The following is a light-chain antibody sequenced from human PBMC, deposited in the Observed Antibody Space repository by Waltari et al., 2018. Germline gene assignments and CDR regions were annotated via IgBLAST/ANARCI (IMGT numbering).Light chain of an antibody. J-gene: IGLJ3*02. CDR1: TSNIGAHYD. Sequence: QSVLTQPPSVSGAPGQRVTISCTGSTSNIGAHYDVQWYQQVPGTAPKLLIYANNKRPSGVPDRFSGSRSGTSASLAITGLQAEDEADYYCQSYDNSLRGVFGGGTKLTVL. CDR2: ANN. CDR3: QSYDNSLRGV. V-gene: IGLV1-40*01.